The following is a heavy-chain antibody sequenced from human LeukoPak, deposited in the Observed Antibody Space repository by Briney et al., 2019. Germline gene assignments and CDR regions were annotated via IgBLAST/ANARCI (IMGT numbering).Heavy chain of an antibody. CDR1: GGTFSSYA. D-gene: IGHD5-24*01. V-gene: IGHV1-69*04. Sequence: SVKVSCKASGGTFSSYAISWVRQAPGQGLEWMGRIIPILGIVNYAQKFRGRVTITADRSTSTAFMELSSLRSEDTAVFYCAGEPGIDGYNAFDYWGQGTLVTVSS. J-gene: IGHJ4*02. CDR3: AGEPGIDGYNAFDY. CDR2: IIPILGIV.